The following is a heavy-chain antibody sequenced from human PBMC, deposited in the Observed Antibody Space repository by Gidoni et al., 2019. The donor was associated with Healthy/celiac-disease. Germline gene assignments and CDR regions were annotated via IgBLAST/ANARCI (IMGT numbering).Heavy chain of an antibody. CDR3: AGLYYYYYYMDV. Sequence: EVQLVESGGGLVQPGGSLRLSCAASGFTVSSNYMSWVRQAPGKGLGWVSVIYSGGSTYYADSVKGRFTISRDNSKNTLYLQMNSLRAEDTAVYYCAGLYYYYYYMDVWGKGTTVTVSS. J-gene: IGHJ6*03. CDR2: IYSGGST. CDR1: GFTVSSNY. V-gene: IGHV3-66*01.